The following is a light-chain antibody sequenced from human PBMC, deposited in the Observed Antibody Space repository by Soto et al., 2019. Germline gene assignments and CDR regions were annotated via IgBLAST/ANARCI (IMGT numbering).Light chain of an antibody. CDR2: GAS. CDR1: QSVRNSY. CDR3: QQYGSSPDS. J-gene: IGKJ2*01. Sequence: EILLTQSPGTLSLSPGERATLSCRASQSVRNSYLAWYQQKPGQAPRLLIYGASGRATGIPDRFSGSGSGTDVTLTISRLEPEDFAVSYCQQYGSSPDSFGQGTKVEI. V-gene: IGKV3-20*01.